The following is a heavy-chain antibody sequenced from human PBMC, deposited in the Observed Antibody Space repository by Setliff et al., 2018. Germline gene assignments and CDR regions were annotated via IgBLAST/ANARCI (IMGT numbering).Heavy chain of an antibody. CDR3: RLWSHNYKNDY. V-gene: IGHV4-38-2*01. J-gene: IGHJ4*02. CDR1: GYSISSGFS. CDR2: ILFSGDT. D-gene: IGHD3-3*01. Sequence: PSETLSLTCAVSGYSISSGFSWVWIRQSPGKGLEWIGRILFSGDTYYNPSLNSRVTISADTSKNQFSLKLTSVTAADTAVYYCRLWSHNYKNDYWAQGTLVTVSS.